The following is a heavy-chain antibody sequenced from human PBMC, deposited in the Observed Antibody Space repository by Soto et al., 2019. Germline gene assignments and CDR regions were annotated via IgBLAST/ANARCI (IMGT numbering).Heavy chain of an antibody. D-gene: IGHD3-10*01. V-gene: IGHV4-59*01. J-gene: IGHJ6*02. CDR1: CGSISSYY. Sequence: SETLSLTCTVSCGSISSYYWSWIRQPPGKGLEWIGYIYYSGSTNYNPSLKSRVTISVDTSKNQFSLKLSSVTAADTAVYYCARDLGYYGSGSYYKNYYGMDVWGQGTTVTVSS. CDR2: IYYSGST. CDR3: ARDLGYYGSGSYYKNYYGMDV.